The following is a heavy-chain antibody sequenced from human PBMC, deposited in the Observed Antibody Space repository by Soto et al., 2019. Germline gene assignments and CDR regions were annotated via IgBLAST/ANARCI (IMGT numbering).Heavy chain of an antibody. CDR2: ISGYNDNT. D-gene: IGHD2-15*01. J-gene: IGHJ6*02. V-gene: IGHV1-18*04. CDR1: GYTFTSYG. Sequence: QVQLVQSGAEVKKPGASVKVSCKASGYTFTSYGINWVRQAPGQGLEWMGWISGYNDNTNCARRLQGRVSMTTDTATSTAYMELRSLRSDDTAVHYCARNVTRIGDSYYGMDVWGQGTTVTVSS. CDR3: ARNVTRIGDSYYGMDV.